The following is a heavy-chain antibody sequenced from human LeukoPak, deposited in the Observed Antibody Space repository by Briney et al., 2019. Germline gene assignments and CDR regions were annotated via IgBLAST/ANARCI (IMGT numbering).Heavy chain of an antibody. CDR1: GFSFSSYA. J-gene: IGHJ6*02. V-gene: IGHV3-33*01. CDR2: IWYDGTKK. D-gene: IGHD1-26*01. Sequence: GGSLRLSCAASGFSFSSYAMHWVRQAPGKGLEWVAVIWYDGTKKYYEDSVKGRFTISRDNSKNTLYLQMNSLRAEDTAVYYCARHTRGLGTTINFYGMEVWGQGTTVTVSS. CDR3: ARHTRGLGTTINFYGMEV.